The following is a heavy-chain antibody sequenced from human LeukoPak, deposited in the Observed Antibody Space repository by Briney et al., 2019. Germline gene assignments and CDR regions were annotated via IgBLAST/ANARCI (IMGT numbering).Heavy chain of an antibody. CDR1: GFRFDDCG. J-gene: IGHJ4*02. CDR3: ARGGSTGWYSFDY. Sequence: GGSLRLSCVASGFRFDDCGMSWVRQAPGRGVEWVSGINWNGGSTGYADSVKGRFTISRDNAKNSLYLRMNSLRAEDTALYYCARGGSTGWYSFDYWGQGTLVTVSS. V-gene: IGHV3-20*04. CDR2: INWNGGST. D-gene: IGHD6-19*01.